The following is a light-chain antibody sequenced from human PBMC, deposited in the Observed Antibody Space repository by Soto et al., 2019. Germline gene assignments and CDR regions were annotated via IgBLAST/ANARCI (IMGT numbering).Light chain of an antibody. CDR3: QQSYSTLRT. CDR1: QRINIY. V-gene: IGKV1-39*01. J-gene: IGKJ1*01. Sequence: DIPMTQSPSSLSTSIGDRDTITCRASQRINIYLNWYRQKPGKAPELLIYSASNLQSGVPSRFSGSGSGTDFTLTISSLQPEDFATYYCQQSYSTLRTFGQGTIVDIK. CDR2: SAS.